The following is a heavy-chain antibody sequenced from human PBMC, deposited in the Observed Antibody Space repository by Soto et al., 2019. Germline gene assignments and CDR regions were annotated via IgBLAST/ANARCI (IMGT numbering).Heavy chain of an antibody. D-gene: IGHD3-10*01. CDR2: ISRSSTGI. CDR3: ARGVTWGLHV. Sequence: EVQLVESGGGLVQPGGSLRLSCAASGFTFSLYSMSWVRQAPGKGLEWVSYISRSSTGIHYADSVKGRFTISRDDATNSMQLQMDSRGYGDTAVYYCARGVTWGLHVWGHGTTVSISS. V-gene: IGHV3-48*02. CDR1: GFTFSLYS. J-gene: IGHJ6*02.